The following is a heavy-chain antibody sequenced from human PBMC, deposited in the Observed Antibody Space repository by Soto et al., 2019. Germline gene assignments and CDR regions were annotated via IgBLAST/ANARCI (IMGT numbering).Heavy chain of an antibody. V-gene: IGHV4-34*01. D-gene: IGHD1-1*01. CDR1: GESFSGYY. Sequence: SETLALTCAVYGESFSGYYWSWIRQPPGKGLEWIGEINHSGSTNYNPSLKSRVTISVDTSKNQFSLKLSSVTAADTAVYYCAGGAIELERGYYYYMDVWGKGTTVTVSS. CDR3: AGGAIELERGYYYYMDV. J-gene: IGHJ6*03. CDR2: INHSGST.